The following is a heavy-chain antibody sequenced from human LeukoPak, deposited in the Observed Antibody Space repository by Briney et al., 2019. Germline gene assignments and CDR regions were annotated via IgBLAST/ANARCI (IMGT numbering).Heavy chain of an antibody. CDR2: IYSGGST. Sequence: GGSLRLSCAASGFTVSSTYMSWVRQAPGKGLEWVSVIYSGGSTYYADSVKGRFTISRDNSKNTVYLQMNSLRAEDTAVYYCARDGPTQTTVNPSHYYGMGVWGQGTTATVSS. CDR3: ARDGPTQTTVNPSHYYGMGV. J-gene: IGHJ6*02. V-gene: IGHV3-53*01. D-gene: IGHD4-11*01. CDR1: GFTVSSTY.